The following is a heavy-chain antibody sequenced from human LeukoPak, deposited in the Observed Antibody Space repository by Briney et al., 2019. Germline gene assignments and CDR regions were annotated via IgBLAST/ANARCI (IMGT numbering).Heavy chain of an antibody. V-gene: IGHV3-23*01. Sequence: PGGSLRLSCAASGFTFSSYAMSWVRQAPGKGLEWVSAISGSGGSTYYADSVKGRFTISRDISKNTLYLQMNSLRAEDTAVYYCAKAYYYDSSGYYYFDCWGQGTLVTVSS. CDR3: AKAYYYDSSGYYYFDC. CDR2: ISGSGGST. J-gene: IGHJ4*02. D-gene: IGHD3-22*01. CDR1: GFTFSSYA.